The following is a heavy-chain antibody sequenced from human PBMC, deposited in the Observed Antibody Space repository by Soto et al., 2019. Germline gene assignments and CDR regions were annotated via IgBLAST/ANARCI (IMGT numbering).Heavy chain of an antibody. CDR3: ARLYSYGTRYFDY. D-gene: IGHD5-18*01. Sequence: ASVKVSCKASGYTFTSYAMHWVRQAPGQRLEWMGWINAGNGNTKYSQKFQGRVTITRDTSASTAYMELSSLRSDDTAVYYCARLYSYGTRYFDYWGQGNLVTVSS. V-gene: IGHV1-3*01. CDR2: INAGNGNT. CDR1: GYTFTSYA. J-gene: IGHJ4*02.